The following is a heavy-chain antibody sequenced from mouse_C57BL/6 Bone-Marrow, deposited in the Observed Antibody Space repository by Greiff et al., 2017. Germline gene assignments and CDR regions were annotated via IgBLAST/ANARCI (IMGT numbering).Heavy chain of an antibody. D-gene: IGHD2-13*01. CDR2: IHPNSGST. J-gene: IGHJ2*01. Sequence: QVQLQQPGAELVKPGASVKLSCKASGYTFTSYWMHWVKQRPGQGLEWIGIIHPNSGSTNYNEKFKSKATMTVDKSSSTAYMQLSSLTSEDSAVYYCARWGLRYLDYWGQGTTLTVSS. V-gene: IGHV1-64*01. CDR3: ARWGLRYLDY. CDR1: GYTFTSYW.